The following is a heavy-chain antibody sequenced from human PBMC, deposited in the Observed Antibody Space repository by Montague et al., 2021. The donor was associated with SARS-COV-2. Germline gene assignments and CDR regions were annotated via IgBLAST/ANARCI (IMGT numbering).Heavy chain of an antibody. D-gene: IGHD3-10*01. V-gene: IGHV4-39*01. Sequence: SETLSLTCTVSGGSISSSSYYWGWIRQPPGKGLEWIGSIYYSGSTYYNPSLKSRATISVDTSKNQFSLKLSSVTAADTAVYYCARESGSGSDLVYWGQGTLVTVSS. CDR3: ARESGSGSDLVY. J-gene: IGHJ4*02. CDR1: GGSISSSSYY. CDR2: IYYSGST.